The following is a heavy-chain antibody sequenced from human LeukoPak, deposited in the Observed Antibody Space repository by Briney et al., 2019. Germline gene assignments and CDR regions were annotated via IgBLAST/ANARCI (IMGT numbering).Heavy chain of an antibody. Sequence: SETLSLTCTVSGGSISSYYWSWIPQPPGKGLEWIGYIYYSGSTNYNPSLKSRVTISVDTSKNQFSLKLSSVTAADTAVYYCARVHYYGSGSYYFDYWGQGTLVTVSS. CDR3: ARVHYYGSGSYYFDY. V-gene: IGHV4-59*01. D-gene: IGHD3-10*01. CDR1: GGSISSYY. CDR2: IYYSGST. J-gene: IGHJ4*02.